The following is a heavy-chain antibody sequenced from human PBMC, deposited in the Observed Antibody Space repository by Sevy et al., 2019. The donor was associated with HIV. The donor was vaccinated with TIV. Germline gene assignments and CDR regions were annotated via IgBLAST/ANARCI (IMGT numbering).Heavy chain of an antibody. V-gene: IGHV3-33*01. CDR3: ARAEGRRYFDPSGWFDP. Sequence: GESLRLSCAASGFNLRNYGMHWVRQAPGKGLEWVAVIWYDGSNKYYGDSVKGRFTISRDNSKNTVYLQMNSLRAEDTALYYCARAEGRRYFDPSGWFDPWGQGTLVTVSS. CDR1: GFNLRNYG. D-gene: IGHD3-9*01. CDR2: IWYDGSNK. J-gene: IGHJ5*02.